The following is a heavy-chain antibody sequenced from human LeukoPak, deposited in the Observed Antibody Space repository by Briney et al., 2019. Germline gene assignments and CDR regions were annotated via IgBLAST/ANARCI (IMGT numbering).Heavy chain of an antibody. J-gene: IGHJ4*02. CDR2: ISGRGGDT. Sequence: PGGSLRLSCAASGFPFSSYALTLVRQAPGKGLEWVSTISGRGGDTDYADSVRGRFTVSRDNSKNTQYLRMTSLRAEDTAIYSGAKVDSYSGHDGTPLENWGRGTLVTVSS. D-gene: IGHD5-12*01. CDR1: GFPFSSYA. CDR3: AKVDSYSGHDGTPLEN. V-gene: IGHV3-23*01.